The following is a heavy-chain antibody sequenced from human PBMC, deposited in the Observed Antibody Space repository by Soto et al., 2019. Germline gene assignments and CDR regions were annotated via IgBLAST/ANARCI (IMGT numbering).Heavy chain of an antibody. CDR2: ISGNGLYK. V-gene: IGHV3-11*05. CDR1: GFSFSDYY. J-gene: IGHJ4*02. CDR3: AREGSSGLFDF. D-gene: IGHD6-25*01. Sequence: QVRLVESGGGLVQPGGSLRLSCSASGFSFSDYYMDWIRHTPGRGLEWLSYISGNGLYKIYADSMEGRFTISRDNAKNSVYLQLTNLGADDTAVYYCAREGSSGLFDFWGQGALVTVSS.